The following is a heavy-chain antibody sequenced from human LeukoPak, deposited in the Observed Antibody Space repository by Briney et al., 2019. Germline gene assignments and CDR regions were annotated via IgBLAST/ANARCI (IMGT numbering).Heavy chain of an antibody. Sequence: ASVKDSCKASGYSFSRNAINWVRQAPGQGLEWMGWINTKTGTPTYAQGFTGRFVFSLDISVSTAYLQISSLKAEDSAIYYCARRSPTADAFDIWGQGTMVTVSS. CDR3: ARRSPTADAFDI. D-gene: IGHD4-11*01. CDR2: INTKTGTP. J-gene: IGHJ3*02. CDR1: GYSFSRNA. V-gene: IGHV7-4-1*02.